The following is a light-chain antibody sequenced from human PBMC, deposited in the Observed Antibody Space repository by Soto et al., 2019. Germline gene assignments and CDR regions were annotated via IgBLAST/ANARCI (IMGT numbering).Light chain of an antibody. CDR3: QQANSFPRT. J-gene: IGKJ4*01. V-gene: IGKV1D-12*01. CDR2: SAY. Sequence: DIQMTQSPSSVSASIGDTVTITCRASHGISNWLAWYQQKPGRAPTLLVYSAYVLYSGVPSRFRGSGSGTDFTLTISSLQPEDFATYYCQQANSFPRTFGGGTKVEIK. CDR1: HGISNW.